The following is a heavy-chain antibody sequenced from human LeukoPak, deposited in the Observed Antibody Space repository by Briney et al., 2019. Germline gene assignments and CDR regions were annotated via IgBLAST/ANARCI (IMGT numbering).Heavy chain of an antibody. J-gene: IGHJ4*02. CDR1: GFTFSYYG. CDR2: IQYDENDK. V-gene: IGHV3-30*02. D-gene: IGHD1-26*01. CDR3: ARDPGAKGYFDY. Sequence: PGGSLRLSCAASGFTFSYYGMHWVRQAPGKGLEWVAFIQYDENDKYYADSVKGRFTISRDNSKNTLYLQMNSLRAEDTAVYYCARDPGAKGYFDYWGQGTLVTVSS.